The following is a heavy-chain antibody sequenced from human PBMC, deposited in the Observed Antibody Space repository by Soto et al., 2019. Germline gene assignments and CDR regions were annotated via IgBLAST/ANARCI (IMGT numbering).Heavy chain of an antibody. CDR1: GITFRSRA. D-gene: IGHD3-10*01. V-gene: IGHV3-23*01. CDR2: ITDTGGDS. J-gene: IGHJ4*02. CDR3: ARGSEESYPGSRIFDF. Sequence: EVQLLESGGDLVQPGGSLRLSFVASGITFRSRAMSWFRQAPREGLEWVSTITDTGGDSKYADSVRGRFTISRDNSKNTLYLQMSSLRAEDSAAYYCARGSEESYPGSRIFDFWGRGTLVTVSS.